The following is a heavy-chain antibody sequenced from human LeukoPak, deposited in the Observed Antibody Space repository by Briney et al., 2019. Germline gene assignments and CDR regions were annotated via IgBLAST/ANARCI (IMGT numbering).Heavy chain of an antibody. D-gene: IGHD3-10*01. CDR3: ARDNPTRYYYGSGSHKGFDY. CDR2: IYYSGST. J-gene: IGHJ4*02. CDR1: GGSISSGDYY. Sequence: SETLSLTCTVSGGSISSGDYYWSWIRQPPGKGLEWIGYIYYSGSTYYNPSLKSRVTISVDTSKNQFSLKLSSMTAADTAVYYCARDNPTRYYYGSGSHKGFDYWGQGTLVTVSS. V-gene: IGHV4-30-4*08.